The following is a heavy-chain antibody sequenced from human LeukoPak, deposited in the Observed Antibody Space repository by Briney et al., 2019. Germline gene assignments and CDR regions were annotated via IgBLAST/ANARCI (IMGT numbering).Heavy chain of an antibody. CDR3: ARDGRERNYYYYGMDV. D-gene: IGHD1-26*01. Sequence: PSETLSLTCTVSGGSISSSSYYWGWIRQPPGKGLEWIGSIYYSGSTYYNPSLKSRVTISVDTSKNQFSLKLSSVTTADTAVYYCARDGRERNYYYYGMDVWGQGTTVTVSS. J-gene: IGHJ6*02. CDR2: IYYSGST. V-gene: IGHV4-39*07. CDR1: GGSISSSSYY.